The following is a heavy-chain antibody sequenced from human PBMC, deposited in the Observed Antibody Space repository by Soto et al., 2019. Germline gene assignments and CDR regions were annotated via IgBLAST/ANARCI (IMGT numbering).Heavy chain of an antibody. V-gene: IGHV1-69*04. CDR1: GSTFSSYT. Sequence: SVKVSCKASGSTFSSYTLSWLLQAPGQGLEWMGRIIPILGIANYAQRFQGRVTITADKSTSTAYMELSSLRSEDTAVYYCARDLGGYVADSFGGVIAQFYYWGQGSLVTGSA. D-gene: IGHD3-16*02. CDR3: ARDLGGYVADSFGGVIAQFYY. CDR2: IIPILGIA. J-gene: IGHJ4*02.